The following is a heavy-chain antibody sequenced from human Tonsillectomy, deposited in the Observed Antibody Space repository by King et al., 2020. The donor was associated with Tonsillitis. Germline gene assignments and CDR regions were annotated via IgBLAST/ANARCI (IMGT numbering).Heavy chain of an antibody. Sequence: VQLVESGGGLVQPGGSLRLSCAASAFTFSNYAMNWVRLAPGKGLEWVSAICGSGGSPYYADSVKGRFTISRDKSKNTLYLQMNSLRAEDTAVYYCAKEHLYSSSWYSVGEGMDVGGQGTTVTVSS. CDR3: AKEHLYSSSWYSVGEGMDV. J-gene: IGHJ6*02. CDR1: AFTFSNYA. V-gene: IGHV3-23*04. D-gene: IGHD6-13*01. CDR2: ICGSGGSP.